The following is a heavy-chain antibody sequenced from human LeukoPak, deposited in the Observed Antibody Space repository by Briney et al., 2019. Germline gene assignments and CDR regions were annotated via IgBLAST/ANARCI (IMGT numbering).Heavy chain of an antibody. Sequence: PGGSLRLSCAASGFTFSSYGMHWVRQAPGKGLEWVSSISGRGDSTYYADSVKGRFTISRDNSKNTLYLQMNSLRAEDTAVYYCAKGEDYYDSSGLFDYWGQGTLVTVSS. V-gene: IGHV3-23*01. CDR2: ISGRGDST. CDR3: AKGEDYYDSSGLFDY. D-gene: IGHD3-22*01. CDR1: GFTFSSYG. J-gene: IGHJ4*02.